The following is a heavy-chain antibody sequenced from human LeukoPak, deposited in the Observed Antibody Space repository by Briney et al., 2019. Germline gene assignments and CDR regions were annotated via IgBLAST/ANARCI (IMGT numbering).Heavy chain of an antibody. CDR2: INTNTGNP. CDR3: VRENGDYRFDP. J-gene: IGHJ5*02. V-gene: IGHV7-4-1*02. Sequence: ASVKVSCKASGYTFTSYGISWVRQAPGQGLKWMGWINTNTGNPMYAQGFTGRFVFSLDTSVSTAYLQISSLKAEDTAVYYCVRENGDYRFDPWGQGTLVTVSS. D-gene: IGHD4-17*01. CDR1: GYTFTSYG.